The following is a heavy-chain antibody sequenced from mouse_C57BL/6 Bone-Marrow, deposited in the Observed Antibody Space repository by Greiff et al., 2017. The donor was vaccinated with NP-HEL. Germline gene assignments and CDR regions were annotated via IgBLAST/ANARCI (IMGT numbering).Heavy chain of an antibody. CDR3: AREGVVANYFDY. CDR1: GYAFTNYL. CDR2: INPGSGGT. Sequence: QVQLKESGAELVRPGTSVKVSCKASGYAFTNYLIEWVKQRPGQGLEWIGVINPGSGGTNYNEKFKGKATLTADKSSSTAYMQLSSLTSEDSAVYFCAREGVVANYFDYWGQGTTLTVSS. D-gene: IGHD1-1*01. J-gene: IGHJ2*01. V-gene: IGHV1-54*01.